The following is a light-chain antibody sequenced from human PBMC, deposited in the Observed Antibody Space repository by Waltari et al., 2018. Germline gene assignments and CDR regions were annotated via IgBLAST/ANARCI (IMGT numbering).Light chain of an antibody. V-gene: IGLV3-19*01. CDR3: NSRDTTGNVV. J-gene: IGLJ3*02. CDR1: SLRVYY. CDR2: GKN. Sequence: SSELSQDHAVSVALGQTIRITCQGDSLRVYYATWYQQRPGQAPILVIYGKNNRPSGIPDRFSGSSSGNTASLTITGAQAEDEADYYCNSRDTTGNVVFGGGTKLTV.